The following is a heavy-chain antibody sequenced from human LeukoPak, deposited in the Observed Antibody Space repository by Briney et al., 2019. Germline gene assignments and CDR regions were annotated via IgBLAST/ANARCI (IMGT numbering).Heavy chain of an antibody. V-gene: IGHV4-39*01. CDR3: ARPAYSGSYTFDH. J-gene: IGHJ4*02. CDR2: IYYSGST. D-gene: IGHD1-26*01. CDR1: GGSISSSSYY. Sequence: SETLSLTCTVSGGSISSSSYYWGWIRQPPGKGLEWIGSIYYSGSTYYNPSLKSRVTISVDTSKNQFSLKLSSVTAADTAVYYCARPAYSGSYTFDHWGQGTLVTVSS.